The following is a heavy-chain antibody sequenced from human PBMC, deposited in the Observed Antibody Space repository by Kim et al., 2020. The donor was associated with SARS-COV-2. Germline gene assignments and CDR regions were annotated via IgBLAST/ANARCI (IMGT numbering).Heavy chain of an antibody. CDR3: ARVPPPSYSYGYSRFDY. V-gene: IGHV4-4*02. D-gene: IGHD5-18*01. CDR2: IYHSGST. CDR1: GGSISSSNW. J-gene: IGHJ4*02. Sequence: SETLSLTCAVSGGSISSSNWWSWVRQPPGKGLEWIGEIYHSGSTNYNPSLKSRVTISVDKSKNQFSLKLSSVTAADTAVYYCARVPPPSYSYGYSRFDYWGQGTLVTVSS.